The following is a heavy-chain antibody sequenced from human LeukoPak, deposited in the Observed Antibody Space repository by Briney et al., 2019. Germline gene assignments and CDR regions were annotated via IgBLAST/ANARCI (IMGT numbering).Heavy chain of an antibody. V-gene: IGHV4-4*02. CDR3: AIKPPSGWFGTGWLDP. J-gene: IGHJ5*02. Sequence: SETLSLTCAVSGGSISSNNWWSWVRQPPGKGLEWIGNIYHSGTTHYNPSLKSRDTISVDKSKNQFSLKLNSVTAADTAVYYCAIKPPSGWFGTGWLDPWGQGILVTVSS. CDR2: IYHSGTT. D-gene: IGHD3-10*01. CDR1: GGSISSNNW.